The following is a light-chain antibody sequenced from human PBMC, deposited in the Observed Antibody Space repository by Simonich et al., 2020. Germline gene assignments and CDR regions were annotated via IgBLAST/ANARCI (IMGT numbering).Light chain of an antibody. CDR2: DAS. CDR1: QSVSSN. J-gene: IGKJ2*01. Sequence: EIVMTQSPATLSVSPGERATLSCRASQSVSSNLAWYQQKPGLAPRLLIDDASSRATGIPDSFSGSGSGTDFTLTISRLEPEDFAVYYCQQYGSSHHTFGQGTKLEIK. CDR3: QQYGSSHHT. V-gene: IGKV3D-20*01.